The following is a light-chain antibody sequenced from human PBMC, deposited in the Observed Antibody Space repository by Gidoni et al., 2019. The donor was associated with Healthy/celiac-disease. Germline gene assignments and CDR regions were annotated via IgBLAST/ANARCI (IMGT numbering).Light chain of an antibody. Sequence: AIQLTQSPSSLSASVGDRVTITCRASQGISSALAWYQQKPGKAPKLLIYDASSSESGVPSRFSGSGSGTDFTLTISSLQPEDFATYYCQQFNSYPGLTFGGGTKVEIK. CDR1: QGISSA. J-gene: IGKJ4*01. V-gene: IGKV1-13*02. CDR3: QQFNSYPGLT. CDR2: DAS.